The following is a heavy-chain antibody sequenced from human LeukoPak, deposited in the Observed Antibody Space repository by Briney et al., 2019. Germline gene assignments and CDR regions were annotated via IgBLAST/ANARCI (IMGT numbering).Heavy chain of an antibody. D-gene: IGHD6-13*01. J-gene: IGHJ6*02. CDR3: TRWGYSSNYGIDV. V-gene: IGHV3-73*01. CDR1: GFTFSGSA. CDR2: IRSKANSYAT. Sequence: GGSLRLSCAASGFTFSGSAMHWVRQASGKGLEWVGRIRSKANSYATAYAASVKGRFTISRDDSKNTAYLQMNSLKTEDTAVYYCTRWGYSSNYGIDVWGQGTTVTVSS.